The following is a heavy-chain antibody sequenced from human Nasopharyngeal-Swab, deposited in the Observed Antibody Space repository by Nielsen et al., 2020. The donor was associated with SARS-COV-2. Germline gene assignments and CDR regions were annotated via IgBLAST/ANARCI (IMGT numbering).Heavy chain of an antibody. V-gene: IGHV3-48*03. Sequence: GGSLRLSCAASGFTFSSHEMNWVRQAPGKGLEWVSYISSSGSTIYYADSVKGRFTISRDNAKNSLYLQMNSLRAEDTAVYYCARKPPGGVSFDYWGQGTLVTVSS. CDR2: ISSSGSTI. CDR1: GFTFSSHE. D-gene: IGHD5/OR15-5a*01. CDR3: ARKPPGGVSFDY. J-gene: IGHJ4*02.